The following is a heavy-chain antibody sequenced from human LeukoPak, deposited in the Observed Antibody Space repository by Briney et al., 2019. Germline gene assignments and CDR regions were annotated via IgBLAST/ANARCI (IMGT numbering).Heavy chain of an antibody. Sequence: SVKISCKASGGTFSSYAISWVRQAPGQGLEWMGGIIPIFGTANYAQKFKGRVTITADESTSTAYMELSSLRSEDTAVYYCARREDGYNYNYFDYWGQGTLVTVSS. CDR1: GGTFSSYA. V-gene: IGHV1-69*01. J-gene: IGHJ4*02. D-gene: IGHD5-24*01. CDR2: IIPIFGTA. CDR3: ARREDGYNYNYFDY.